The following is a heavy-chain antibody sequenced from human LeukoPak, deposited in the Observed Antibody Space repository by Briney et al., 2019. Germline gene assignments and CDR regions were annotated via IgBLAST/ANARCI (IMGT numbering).Heavy chain of an antibody. D-gene: IGHD2-2*01. CDR1: GGTFSSYA. CDR3: ATRRTSLYYYYGMDV. V-gene: IGHV1-69*04. CDR2: IIPILGIA. J-gene: IGHJ6*02. Sequence: GASVKVSCKASGGTFSSYAISWVRQAPGQGLEWMGRIIPILGIANYAQKFQGRVTITADKSTSTAYMELSSLRSEDTAVYYCATRRTSLYYYYGMDVWAKGPRSPSP.